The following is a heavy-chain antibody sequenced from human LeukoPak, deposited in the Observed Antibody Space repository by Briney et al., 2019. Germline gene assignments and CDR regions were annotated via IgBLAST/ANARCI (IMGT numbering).Heavy chain of an antibody. Sequence: ASVKVSCKASGYTFTSYDINWVRQATGQGLEWMGWTNPNSGNTGYAQKFQGRVTMTRNTSISTAYMELSSLRSEDTAVYYCARDRYDYVWGSYRYTRGFDYWGQGTLVTVSS. CDR3: ARDRYDYVWGSYRYTRGFDY. CDR1: GYTFTSYD. CDR2: TNPNSGNT. J-gene: IGHJ4*02. D-gene: IGHD3-16*02. V-gene: IGHV1-8*01.